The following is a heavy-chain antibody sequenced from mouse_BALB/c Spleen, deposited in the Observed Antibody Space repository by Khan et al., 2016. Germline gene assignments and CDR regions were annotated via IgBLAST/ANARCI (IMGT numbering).Heavy chain of an antibody. Sequence: QVQLQQSGAELARPGASVKLSCKASAYTLTSYWMQWVKQRPGQGLEWIGAIYPGDGDTRYTQKFKGKATLTADKSSSTAYMQLSSLASEDSAVYYCIRTYDGNLDYWGQGTTLTVSS. CDR1: AYTLTSYW. D-gene: IGHD2-10*01. J-gene: IGHJ2*01. V-gene: IGHV1-87*01. CDR3: IRTYDGNLDY. CDR2: IYPGDGDT.